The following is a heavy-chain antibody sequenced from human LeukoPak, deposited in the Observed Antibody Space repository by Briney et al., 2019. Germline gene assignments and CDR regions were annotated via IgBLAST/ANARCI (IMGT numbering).Heavy chain of an antibody. CDR1: GGSFSGYY. V-gene: IGHV4-34*01. Sequence: SETLSLTCAVYGGSFSGYYWSWIRQPSGKGLEWIGEINHSGSTNYNPSLKSRVTISVDTSKNQFSLKLSSVTAADTAVYYCARVGKQWLVLRGSFDPWGQGTLVTVSS. CDR3: ARVGKQWLVLRGSFDP. J-gene: IGHJ5*02. CDR2: INHSGST. D-gene: IGHD6-19*01.